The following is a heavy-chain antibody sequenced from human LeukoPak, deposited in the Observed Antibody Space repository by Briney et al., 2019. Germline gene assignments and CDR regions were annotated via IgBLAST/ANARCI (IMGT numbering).Heavy chain of an antibody. CDR2: IGTAGAT. J-gene: IGHJ4*02. Sequence: GGSLRLSCAASGFTFSSYDMHWVRQTTVKGLEWVSGIGTAGATFYPGSVKGRFTISRENAKNSLYLQMNNLRVGDTAVYYCTRATAGFDYWGQGTLVTVSS. CDR1: GFTFSSYD. CDR3: TRATAGFDY. V-gene: IGHV3-13*01.